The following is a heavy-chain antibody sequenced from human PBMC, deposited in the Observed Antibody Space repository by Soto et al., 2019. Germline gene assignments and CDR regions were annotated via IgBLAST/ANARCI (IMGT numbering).Heavy chain of an antibody. D-gene: IGHD2-15*01. V-gene: IGHV3-74*01. CDR3: ASEGGPCSGGTCYSVYYFGMDL. J-gene: IGHJ6*02. CDR1: GCTFNTYW. CDR2: ISSDGSDT. Sequence: PGGSLRLSCAASGCTFNTYWMHWVRQAPGKGLVWVSRISSDGSDTTYADSVKGRFTISKDNAWKNLHLQMNSLRAEDPAAYSCASEGGPCSGGTCYSVYYFGMDLWGQGTPVTVSS.